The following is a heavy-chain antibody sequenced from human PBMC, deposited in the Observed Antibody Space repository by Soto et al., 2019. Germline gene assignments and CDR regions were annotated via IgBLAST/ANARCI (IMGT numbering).Heavy chain of an antibody. CDR3: SRASADDFWSGYYTSWFDP. J-gene: IGHJ5*02. CDR1: GGTFTSYY. D-gene: IGHD3-3*01. V-gene: IGHV1-46*01. Sequence: ASVKVSCKASGGTFTSYYMHWVRQAPGQGLEWMGIINPSGGSTSYAQKLQGRVTMTRDTSTSTVYMELSSLRSEVSAVYYCSRASADDFWSGYYTSWFDPWGQGTLVTVSS. CDR2: INPSGGST.